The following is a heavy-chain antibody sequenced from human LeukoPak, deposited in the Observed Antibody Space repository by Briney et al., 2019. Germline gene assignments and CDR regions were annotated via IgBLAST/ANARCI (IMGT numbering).Heavy chain of an antibody. CDR2: ISGSGSTI. CDR3: ARVLGYGDYCSDY. Sequence: PGRSLRLSCATSGFTFSDYYMSWIRQDPGKGLEWVAYISGSGSTIYYADSVKGRFTISRDNAQNSLYLQMNSLRAEDTAVYYCARVLGYGDYCSDYWGQGTLVTVSS. J-gene: IGHJ4*02. CDR1: GFTFSDYY. V-gene: IGHV3-11*01. D-gene: IGHD4-17*01.